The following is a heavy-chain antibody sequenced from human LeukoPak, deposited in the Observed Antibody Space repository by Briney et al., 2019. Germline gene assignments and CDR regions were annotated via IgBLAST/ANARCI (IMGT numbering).Heavy chain of an antibody. CDR3: ARDQGWVAAAVGYYYYGMDV. J-gene: IGHJ6*02. CDR1: GFTFNTYS. V-gene: IGHV3-21*01. CDR2: ISSSSVYI. D-gene: IGHD6-13*01. Sequence: PGGSLRLSCVVSGFTFNTYSMNWVRQAPGKGLEWVSSISSSSVYIHYADSVKGRFTISRDNAKNSLYLQMNSLRAEDTAVYYCARDQGWVAAAVGYYYYGMDVWGQGTTVTVSS.